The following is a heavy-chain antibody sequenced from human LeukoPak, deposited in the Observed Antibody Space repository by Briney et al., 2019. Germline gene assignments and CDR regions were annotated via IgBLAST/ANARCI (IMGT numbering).Heavy chain of an antibody. CDR3: AKGGYYDSSGYYPFDY. D-gene: IGHD3-22*01. J-gene: IGHJ4*02. Sequence: GGSLRLSCAASGFTFSSYWMYWVRQAPGKGLEWVSRINSYGSSTSYADSVKGRFTISRDNSKNTLYLQMNSLRAEDTAVYYCAKGGYYDSSGYYPFDYWGQGTLVTVSS. CDR1: GFTFSSYW. V-gene: IGHV3-74*01. CDR2: INSYGSST.